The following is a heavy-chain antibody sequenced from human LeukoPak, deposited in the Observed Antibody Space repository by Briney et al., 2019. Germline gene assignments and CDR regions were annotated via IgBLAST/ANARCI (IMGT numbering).Heavy chain of an antibody. CDR3: ARDRGVTFGGVKYWFDP. CDR1: GDSISSGSYY. Sequence: SETLSLTCTVSGDSISSGSYYWSWIRQPAGKGLEWIGEINHSGSTNYNPSLKSRVTILVDTSKNQFSLKLSSVTAADTAVYYCARDRGVTFGGVKYWFDPWGQGTLVTVSS. J-gene: IGHJ5*02. V-gene: IGHV4-61*10. CDR2: INHSGST. D-gene: IGHD3-16*01.